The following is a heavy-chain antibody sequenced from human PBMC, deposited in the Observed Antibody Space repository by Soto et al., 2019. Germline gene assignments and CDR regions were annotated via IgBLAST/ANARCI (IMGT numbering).Heavy chain of an antibody. CDR2: IYYSGSP. CDR3: ARRSYDSVWATYPPGYFDY. Sequence: SETLSLTCTVSGGSISGYYWSWIRQPPGEGLEWIGHIYYSGSPNYNPSLRSRVTISVDTSKRQFSLRLSSVTAADTAVYYCARRSYDSVWATYPPGYFDYWGQGTLVTVS. V-gene: IGHV4-59*08. D-gene: IGHD3-16*02. J-gene: IGHJ4*02. CDR1: GGSISGYY.